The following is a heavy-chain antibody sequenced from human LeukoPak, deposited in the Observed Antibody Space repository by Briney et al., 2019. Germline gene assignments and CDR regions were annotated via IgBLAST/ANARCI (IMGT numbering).Heavy chain of an antibody. J-gene: IGHJ4*02. CDR1: GFTFSSYW. CDR2: IKEDGSEE. D-gene: IGHD3-22*01. Sequence: PGGSLRLSCAASGFTFSSYWMGWVRQAPGKGLEWVAKIKEDGSEEYYVDSVKGRFTISRDNAKNSLYLQMNSLRAEDTALYYCARHDGSSYYPRPPTSFDYWGQGTLVTVSS. CDR3: ARHDGSSYYPRPPTSFDY. V-gene: IGHV3-7*03.